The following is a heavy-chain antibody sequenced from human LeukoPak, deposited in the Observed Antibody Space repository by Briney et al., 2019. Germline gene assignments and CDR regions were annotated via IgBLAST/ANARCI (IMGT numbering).Heavy chain of an antibody. CDR2: ISSGSSTV. V-gene: IGHV3-48*01. Sequence: GRSLRLSCAASGFTFSSYGMNWVRQAPGKGLEWVSYISSGSSTVYYADSVKGRFTISRDNAKNSLYLQMNSLRAEDTAVYYCARDRAFDSSGYPNWGQGTLVTVSS. CDR3: ARDRAFDSSGYPN. CDR1: GFTFSSYG. J-gene: IGHJ4*02. D-gene: IGHD3-22*01.